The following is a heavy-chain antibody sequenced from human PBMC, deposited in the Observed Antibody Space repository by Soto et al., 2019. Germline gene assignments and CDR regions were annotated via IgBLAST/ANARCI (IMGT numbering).Heavy chain of an antibody. D-gene: IGHD3-3*01. V-gene: IGHV4-59*01. Sequence: SETLSLTCTVSGGSISNFYWSWIRQPPGKGLEWIGYIYYSGSTNYNPSLKSRVTISVDTSKNQFSLKLSSVTAADTAVYYCARGSRGITIFGVPIGFDPWGQGTLVTVSS. J-gene: IGHJ5*02. CDR2: IYYSGST. CDR3: ARGSRGITIFGVPIGFDP. CDR1: GGSISNFY.